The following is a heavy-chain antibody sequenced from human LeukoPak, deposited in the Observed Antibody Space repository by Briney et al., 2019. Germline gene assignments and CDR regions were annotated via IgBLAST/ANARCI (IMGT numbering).Heavy chain of an antibody. CDR3: AKGGVAGTFDY. V-gene: IGHV1-69*04. Sequence: AASVKVSCKASGGTFSRNAINWVRQAPGQGLQWMGRIIPILTMTNYAQMFQGRVTMTRDTSTSTVYLELSSLRSEDTAVYYCAKGGVAGTFDYWGQGTQVTVSS. J-gene: IGHJ4*02. CDR1: GGTFSRNA. D-gene: IGHD6-19*01. CDR2: IIPILTMT.